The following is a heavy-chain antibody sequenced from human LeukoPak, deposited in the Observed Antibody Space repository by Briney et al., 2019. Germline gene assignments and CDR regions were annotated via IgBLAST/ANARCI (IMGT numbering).Heavy chain of an antibody. CDR2: ISAGGSST. D-gene: IGHD3-3*01. Sequence: PGGSLRLSCEASGFTFSEKYMNWIRQTPGKGLERLSSISAGGSSTRYADSVKGRFTISRDNAKKSLYLQMNSLRAEDTAVYYCARDQFLADIWGQGTMVTVSS. J-gene: IGHJ3*02. V-gene: IGHV3-11*06. CDR3: ARDQFLADI. CDR1: GFTFSEKY.